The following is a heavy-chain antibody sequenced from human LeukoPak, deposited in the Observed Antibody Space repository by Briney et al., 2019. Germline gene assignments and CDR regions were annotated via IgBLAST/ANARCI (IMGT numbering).Heavy chain of an antibody. CDR2: IHTSWST. CDR1: GGSISTYF. CDR3: ARESLVLSGGTYYYYYYMDV. J-gene: IGHJ6*03. Sequence: SETLSLTCTVSGGSISTYFWSWIRQPAGKGLEWIGRIHTSWSTNYNPSLKSRISMSVDTSKNQFSLILSSVTAADTAVYYCARESLVLSGGTYYYYYYMDVWGKGTTVTISS. V-gene: IGHV4-4*07. D-gene: IGHD3-10*02.